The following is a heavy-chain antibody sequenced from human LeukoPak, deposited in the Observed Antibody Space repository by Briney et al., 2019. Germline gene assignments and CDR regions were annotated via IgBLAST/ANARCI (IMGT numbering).Heavy chain of an antibody. CDR3: ARAGSDGYFDY. Sequence: SETLSLTCAVYGGSFSGYYWSWIRQPPGKGLEWIGEINHSGSTNYNPSLKSRVTISVDTSKNQFSLKLGSVTAADTAVYYCARAGSDGYFDYWGQGTLVTVSS. D-gene: IGHD3-10*01. J-gene: IGHJ4*02. V-gene: IGHV4-34*01. CDR1: GGSFSGYY. CDR2: INHSGST.